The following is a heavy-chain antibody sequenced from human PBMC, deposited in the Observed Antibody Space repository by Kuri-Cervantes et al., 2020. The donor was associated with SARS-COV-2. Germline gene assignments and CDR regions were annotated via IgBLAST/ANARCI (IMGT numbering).Heavy chain of an antibody. V-gene: IGHV1-2*02. J-gene: IGHJ6*03. CDR2: INCNSGVT. Sequence: ASVKVSCKASGYSFAAYYIHWVRQAPGQGLEWMGWINCNSGVTKYAQKFQGRVTMTRDSSISTAYMELSSLRSEDTAVYYCAKGGLGITIFGVVTNSNYYYYYMDVWGKGTTVTVSS. CDR3: AKGGLGITIFGVVTNSNYYYYYMDV. CDR1: GYSFAAYY. D-gene: IGHD3-3*01.